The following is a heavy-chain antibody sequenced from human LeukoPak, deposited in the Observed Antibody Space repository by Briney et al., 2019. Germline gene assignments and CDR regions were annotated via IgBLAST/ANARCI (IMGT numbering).Heavy chain of an antibody. D-gene: IGHD3-22*01. Sequence: GGSLRLSCAASGFTFSSYWMNWVRQAPGKGLEWVSAISGSGGSTYYADSVKGRFTISRDNSKNTLYLQMNSLRAEDTAVYYCAKSGIVVVITTRDYFDYWGQGTLVTVSS. J-gene: IGHJ4*02. V-gene: IGHV3-23*01. CDR1: GFTFSSYW. CDR3: AKSGIVVVITTRDYFDY. CDR2: ISGSGGST.